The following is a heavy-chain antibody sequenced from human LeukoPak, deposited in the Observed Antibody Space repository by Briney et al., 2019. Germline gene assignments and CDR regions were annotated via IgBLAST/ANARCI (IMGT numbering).Heavy chain of an antibody. CDR3: ARGGYGDYTLDY. Sequence: SETLSLTCTVSGYSISNDYYWGWIRQPPGKGLEWIGSIYHNGSTYYNPSLKSRVTISVDTSKNHFSLKLSSVTAADTAVYYCARGGYGDYTLDYWGQGTLVTVSS. V-gene: IGHV4-38-2*02. D-gene: IGHD4-17*01. CDR2: IYHNGST. CDR1: GYSISNDYY. J-gene: IGHJ4*02.